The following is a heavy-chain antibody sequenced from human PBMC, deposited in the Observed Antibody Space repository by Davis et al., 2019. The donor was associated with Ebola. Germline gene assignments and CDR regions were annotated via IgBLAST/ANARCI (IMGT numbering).Heavy chain of an antibody. Sequence: MPSETLSLTCAVYGGSFSGYYWSWIRQPPGKGLEWIGEINHSGSTNYNPSLKSRVTISVDKSKNQFSLKLSSVTAADTAVYYCARGPAYSGIDYWGQGTLVTVSS. CDR3: ARGPAYSGIDY. CDR2: INHSGST. CDR1: GGSFSGYY. J-gene: IGHJ4*02. V-gene: IGHV4-34*01. D-gene: IGHD1-26*01.